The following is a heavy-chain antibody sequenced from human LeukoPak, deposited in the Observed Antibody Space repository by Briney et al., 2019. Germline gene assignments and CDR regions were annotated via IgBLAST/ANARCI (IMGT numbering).Heavy chain of an antibody. D-gene: IGHD4-17*01. CDR1: GFTFSDYY. Sequence: GGSLRLSCAASGFTFSDYYMSWIRQAPGKGLEWLSYISSSSSYTNYADSAKGRYTISRDNAKNSLYLQLSSLRAEDTDVYYCAGDQDYGLDYWGQGTLVTVSS. J-gene: IGHJ4*02. CDR3: AGDQDYGLDY. CDR2: ISSSSSYT. V-gene: IGHV3-11*06.